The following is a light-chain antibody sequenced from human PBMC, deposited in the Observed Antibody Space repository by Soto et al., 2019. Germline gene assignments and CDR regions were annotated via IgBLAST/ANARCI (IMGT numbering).Light chain of an antibody. V-gene: IGKV1-12*01. J-gene: IGKJ4*01. Sequence: DIQITQSPSSLSASVGDRVTITCGASQDISSWLAWYQQKPGKAPNLLIYTASNLQSGVPSRFSGSGSGTEFTLTITSLQPEDFAAYYCQQLNSYPLTFGGGTKV. CDR3: QQLNSYPLT. CDR1: QDISSW. CDR2: TAS.